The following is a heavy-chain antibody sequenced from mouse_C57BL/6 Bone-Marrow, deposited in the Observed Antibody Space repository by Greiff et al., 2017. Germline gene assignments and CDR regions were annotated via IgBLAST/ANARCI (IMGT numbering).Heavy chain of an antibody. D-gene: IGHD4-1*01. CDR1: GYTFTSYW. V-gene: IGHV1-55*01. CDR2: IYPTSGRT. Sequence: VQLQQPGAELAKPGASVKMSCKASGYTFTSYWITWVKQRPGQGLEWIGDIYPTSGRTNYNEKFKSKAILTVDTSSNPAYMQLSSLTSEDSAVFYCARSGPLGRSFDYWGQGTTLTVSS. J-gene: IGHJ2*01. CDR3: ARSGPLGRSFDY.